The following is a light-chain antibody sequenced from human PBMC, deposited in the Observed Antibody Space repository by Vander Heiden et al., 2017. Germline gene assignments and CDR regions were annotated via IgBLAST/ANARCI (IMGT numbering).Light chain of an antibody. CDR2: TNN. CDR3: QVWDTSTVV. V-gene: IGLV3-9*01. Sequence: SSQLPLPLSLSLGLGQTARITCGGYNIGSKNVHGYQQKPGQAPVLVIYTNNNRPSGIPERFSGSNSGNTATLTISRAQGGDESDYYCQVWDTSTVVFGGGTKLTVL. J-gene: IGLJ2*01. CDR1: NIGSKN.